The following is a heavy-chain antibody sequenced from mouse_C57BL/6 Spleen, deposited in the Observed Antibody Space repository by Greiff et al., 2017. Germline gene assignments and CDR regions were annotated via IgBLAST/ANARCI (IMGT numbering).Heavy chain of an antibody. J-gene: IGHJ2*01. CDR3: TMVTTKGYYFDY. CDR1: GYTFTSYW. Sequence: VQLQQPGAELVKPGASVKLSCKASGYTFTSYWMHWVKQRPGRGLEWIGRIDPNSGGTTYNEKFKSKATLTVDKPSSTAYMQLSSLTSEDSAVYYCTMVTTKGYYFDYWGQGTTLTVSS. D-gene: IGHD2-2*01. V-gene: IGHV1-72*01. CDR2: IDPNSGGT.